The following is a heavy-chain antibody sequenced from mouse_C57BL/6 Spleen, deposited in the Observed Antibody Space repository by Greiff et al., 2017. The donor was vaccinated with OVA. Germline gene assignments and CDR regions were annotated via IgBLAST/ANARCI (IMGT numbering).Heavy chain of an antibody. D-gene: IGHD3-2*02. J-gene: IGHJ4*01. CDR1: GYTFTDYN. Sequence: EVQLQQSGPELVKPGASVKIPCKASGYTFTDYNMDWVKQSHGKSLEWIGDINPNNGGTIYNQKFKGKATLTVDKSSSTAYMELRSLTSEDTAVYYCARSQLRLRGGAMDYWGQGTSGTVSS. V-gene: IGHV1-18*01. CDR3: ARSQLRLRGGAMDY. CDR2: INPNNGGT.